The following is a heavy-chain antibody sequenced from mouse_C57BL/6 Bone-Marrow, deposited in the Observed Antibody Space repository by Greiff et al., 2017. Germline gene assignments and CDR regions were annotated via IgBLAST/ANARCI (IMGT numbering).Heavy chain of an antibody. D-gene: IGHD3-2*02. Sequence: VQLQQSDAELVKPGASVKISCKVSGYTFTDHTIHWMKQRPEQGLEWVGYIYPSDGSTKYNEKFKGKGTLTADKSSSTADMQLNSLTSEDSSVDFWARWRGQTAQAPDYWGQGTTLTVSA. V-gene: IGHV1-78*01. CDR2: IYPSDGST. CDR3: ARWRGQTAQAPDY. J-gene: IGHJ2*01. CDR1: GYTFTDHT.